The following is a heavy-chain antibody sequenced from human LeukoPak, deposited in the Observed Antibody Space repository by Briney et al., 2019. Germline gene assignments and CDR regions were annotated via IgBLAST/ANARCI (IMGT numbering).Heavy chain of an antibody. CDR1: GGSISSYF. Sequence: SETLSLTCTVSGGSISSYFWSWIRQPPGKGLEWIGYIYYSGSTNYNPSLKSRVTISVDTSKNQFSLKLTSVAAADTAVYYCARVLALNYYYYYYMDVWGKGTTVTISS. CDR2: IYYSGST. V-gene: IGHV4-59*01. D-gene: IGHD3-3*01. J-gene: IGHJ6*03. CDR3: ARVLALNYYYYYYMDV.